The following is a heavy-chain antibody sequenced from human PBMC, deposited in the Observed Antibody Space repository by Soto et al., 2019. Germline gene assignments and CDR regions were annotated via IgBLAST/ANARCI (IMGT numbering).Heavy chain of an antibody. CDR1: EFTFSSSA. V-gene: IGHV3-23*01. CDR3: AKDFYGDYPDYFGS. CDR2: IRGSVGST. D-gene: IGHD4-17*01. Sequence: EVQLLESGGGLVQPGGSLRLSCAASEFTFSSSAKGWVRQAPGKGLEWVSGIRGSVGSTYYADSVEGRFTISRDNSKNTLYLQMNSLRAEDTAVYYCAKDFYGDYPDYFGSWGQGTRVTVSS. J-gene: IGHJ4*02.